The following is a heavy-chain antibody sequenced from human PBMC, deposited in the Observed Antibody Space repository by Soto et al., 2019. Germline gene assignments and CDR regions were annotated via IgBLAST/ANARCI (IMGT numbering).Heavy chain of an antibody. CDR2: ISWNSGSI. CDR3: AKSGGSCYVDCPYYYYMDV. D-gene: IGHD2-15*01. CDR1: GFTFDDYA. Sequence: PGGSLRLSCAASGFTFDDYAMHWVRQAPGKGLEWVSGISWNSGSIGYADSVKGRFTISRDNAKNSLYLQMNSLRAEDTALYYCAKSGGSCYVDCPYYYYMDVWGKGTTVTVSS. V-gene: IGHV3-9*01. J-gene: IGHJ6*03.